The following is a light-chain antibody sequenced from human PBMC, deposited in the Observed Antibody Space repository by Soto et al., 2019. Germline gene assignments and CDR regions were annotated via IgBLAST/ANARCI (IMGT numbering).Light chain of an antibody. CDR1: QSISRY. CDR2: AAS. J-gene: IGKJ1*01. CDR3: QQSYIRPWT. Sequence: DMQMTQSLSSLSASVGDRVTISCRASQSISRYLHWYQQKPGEAPKVLIYAASSLQGGVPSRFSGSGSGTDFTLTISSLQPEDSATYHCQQSYIRPWTFGQGTRLEI. V-gene: IGKV1-39*01.